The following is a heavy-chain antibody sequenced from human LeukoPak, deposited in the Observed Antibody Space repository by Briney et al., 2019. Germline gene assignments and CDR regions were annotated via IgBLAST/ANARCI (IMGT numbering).Heavy chain of an antibody. Sequence: GRSLRLSCAASGFTFSNYAMHWVRQAPGKGLEWVAVISYDGSNKYYADSVKGRFTISRDNSKNTLYLQMNSLKAEDTAVYYCARSKYSSSWFNYWYFDLWGRGTLVTVFS. CDR1: GFTFSNYA. CDR2: ISYDGSNK. J-gene: IGHJ2*01. D-gene: IGHD6-13*01. V-gene: IGHV3-30-3*01. CDR3: ARSKYSSSWFNYWYFDL.